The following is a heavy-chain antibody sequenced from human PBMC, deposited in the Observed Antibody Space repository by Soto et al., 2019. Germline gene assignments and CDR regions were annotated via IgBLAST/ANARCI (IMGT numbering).Heavy chain of an antibody. Sequence: GGSLRLSCAASGFTVSSNYMSWVRQAPGKGLEWVSVIYSGGSTYYADSVKGRFTISRDNSKNTLYLQMNSLRAEDTAVYYCARDHGRRVRGFYPRWDGMDVWGQGTTVTVSS. V-gene: IGHV3-53*01. CDR3: ARDHGRRVRGFYPRWDGMDV. CDR1: GFTVSSNY. CDR2: IYSGGST. D-gene: IGHD3-10*01. J-gene: IGHJ6*02.